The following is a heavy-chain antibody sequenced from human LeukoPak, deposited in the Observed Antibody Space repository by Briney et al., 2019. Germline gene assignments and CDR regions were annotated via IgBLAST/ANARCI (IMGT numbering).Heavy chain of an antibody. Sequence: GGSLRLSRAASVFSFSRYGMHWVRQAPGKGLEWVASLWYDGTNKYYADSVKGRFTISRDNYKNTLYLQMNSLRAEDTAVYYCARARNNYDSSGYSALDYWGQGTLVSVSS. CDR3: ARARNNYDSSGYSALDY. CDR1: VFSFSRYG. J-gene: IGHJ4*02. D-gene: IGHD3-22*01. V-gene: IGHV3-33*01. CDR2: LWYDGTNK.